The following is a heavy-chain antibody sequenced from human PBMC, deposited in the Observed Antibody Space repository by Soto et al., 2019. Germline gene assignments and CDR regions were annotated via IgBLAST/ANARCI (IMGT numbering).Heavy chain of an antibody. Sequence: GGSLRLSCVASGFTFNNYWMSWVRQAPGKGLEWVANINQDGSEKYYVDSVKGRFTIARDNAKNSLYLQMNSLRAEDTAVFYCVRYYYNSTGYSVPFEYWGQGTLVTVSS. J-gene: IGHJ4*02. CDR3: VRYYYNSTGYSVPFEY. CDR1: GFTFNNYW. CDR2: INQDGSEK. V-gene: IGHV3-7*04. D-gene: IGHD3-22*01.